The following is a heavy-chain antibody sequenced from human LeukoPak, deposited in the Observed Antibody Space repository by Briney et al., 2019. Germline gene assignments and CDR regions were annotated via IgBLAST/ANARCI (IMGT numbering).Heavy chain of an antibody. J-gene: IGHJ4*02. V-gene: IGHV4-31*03. CDR2: IYYSGST. D-gene: IGHD1-26*01. CDR1: GGSISSGGYY. CDR3: ARDSVGATGSDY. Sequence: PSETLSLTCTVSGGSISSGGYYWSWIRQHPGKGLEWIGYIYYSGSTYYNPSLKSRVTISVDTSKNQFSLKLSSVTAADTAVYYCARDSVGATGSDYWGQGTLVTVS.